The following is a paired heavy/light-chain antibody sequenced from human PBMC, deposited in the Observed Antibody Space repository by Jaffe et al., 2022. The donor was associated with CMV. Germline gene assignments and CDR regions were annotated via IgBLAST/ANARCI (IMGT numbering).Light chain of an antibody. CDR1: SSNIGAGYD. J-gene: IGLJ3*02. CDR3: QSYDSSLNTWV. Sequence: QSVLTQPPSVSGAPGQRVTISCTGSSSNIGAGYDVHWYQQLPGTAPKLLIYGNSNRPSGVPDRFSGSKSGTSASLAITGLQAEDETDYYCQSYDSSLNTWVFGGGTKLTVL. V-gene: IGLV1-40*01. CDR2: GNS.
Heavy chain of an antibody. V-gene: IGHV4-39*01. CDR2: IYYSGTT. D-gene: IGHD6-6*01. Sequence: QLQLQESGPGLVKPSETLSLTCTVSGGSISSSSSYYWGCIRQPPGKGLEWIGSIYYSGTTYYNPSLKSRVTISVDTSKNQFSLKLSSVTAADTAVYYCATYTTSSGFDYWGQGTLVTVSS. J-gene: IGHJ4*02. CDR3: ATYTTSSGFDY. CDR1: GGSISSSSSYY.